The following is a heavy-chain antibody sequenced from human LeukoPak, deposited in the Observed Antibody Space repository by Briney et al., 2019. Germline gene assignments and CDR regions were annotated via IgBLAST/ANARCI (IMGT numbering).Heavy chain of an antibody. Sequence: PGGSPRLSCAASGFNFRSYEMNWVRQAPGKGLEWVSYISNTDETRTYADSVKGRFTISRDNAKNSLHLEMNSLRAEDTAVYYCAREIVSAVAGNFDYWGQGTLVTVSS. CDR1: GFNFRSYE. CDR3: AREIVSAVAGNFDY. CDR2: ISNTDETR. J-gene: IGHJ4*02. V-gene: IGHV3-48*03. D-gene: IGHD6-19*01.